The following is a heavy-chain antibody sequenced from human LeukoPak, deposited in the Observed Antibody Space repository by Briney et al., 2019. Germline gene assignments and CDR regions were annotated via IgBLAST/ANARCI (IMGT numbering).Heavy chain of an antibody. Sequence: SETLSLTCTVSGGSISSYYWTWIRQPPGKGLEWLGYIYYSGSTKYNPSLKSRVTISVDTSKNQFSLKLTSVTVADTAVYYCARGVNSGYFDYCGQGTLVTVSS. D-gene: IGHD1-26*01. CDR2: IYYSGST. V-gene: IGHV4-59*01. CDR3: ARGVNSGYFDY. J-gene: IGHJ4*02. CDR1: GGSISSYY.